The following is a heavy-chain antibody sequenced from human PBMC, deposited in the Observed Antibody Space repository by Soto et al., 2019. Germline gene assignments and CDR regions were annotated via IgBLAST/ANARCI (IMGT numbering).Heavy chain of an antibody. J-gene: IGHJ6*02. CDR3: VKDKWCTSVTCYSYTMDV. CDR2: ISDSGDYT. D-gene: IGHD2-2*02. Sequence: GGCLRFYFAASGFTLTDYYISWIRQSTGKGLEWLSYISDSGDYTYYANSAKGRFTISRDNAKNSLYLHLTSLRPEDTAFYYCVKDKWCTSVTCYSYTMDVWGQGTTVTASS. CDR1: GFTLTDYY. V-gene: IGHV3-11*05.